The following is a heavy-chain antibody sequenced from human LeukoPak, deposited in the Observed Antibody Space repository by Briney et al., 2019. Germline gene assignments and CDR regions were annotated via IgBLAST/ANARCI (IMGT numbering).Heavy chain of an antibody. D-gene: IGHD3-3*01. V-gene: IGHV3-66*01. CDR3: ARVRFLEWLSFDY. J-gene: IGHJ4*02. Sequence: PGGSLRLSCAASGFRFSSYAMSWVRRAPGKGLEWVSVLYSGGNTNYADSVKGRFTISRDNSKNTVYLQMNSLRSEDTAVYYCARVRFLEWLSFDYWGRGTLVTVSS. CDR1: GFRFSSYA. CDR2: LYSGGNT.